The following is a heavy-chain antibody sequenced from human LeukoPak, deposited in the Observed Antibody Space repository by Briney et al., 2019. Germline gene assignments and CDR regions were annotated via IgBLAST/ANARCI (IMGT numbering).Heavy chain of an antibody. CDR3: ARGGRYCSGGSCYEN. CDR1: GYTFTSYD. J-gene: IGHJ4*02. D-gene: IGHD2-15*01. Sequence: ASVKVSCKASGYTFTSYDFNWVRQATGQRPEWMGWMNPNSGNTGYAQKFQGRVTMTRNTSISTAYMELSSLRSEDTAVYYCARGGRYCSGGSCYENWGQGTLVTVSS. CDR2: MNPNSGNT. V-gene: IGHV1-8*01.